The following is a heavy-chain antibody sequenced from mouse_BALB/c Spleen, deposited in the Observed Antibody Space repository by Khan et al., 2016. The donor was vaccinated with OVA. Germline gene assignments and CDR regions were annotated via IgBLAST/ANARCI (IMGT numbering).Heavy chain of an antibody. J-gene: IGHJ2*01. D-gene: IGHD2-10*02. CDR1: GYSITSDYA. CDR2: ISYSGNT. V-gene: IGHV3-2*02. Sequence: EVQLQQSGPGLVKPSQSLSLTCTVTGYSITSDYAWNWIRQFPGNKLEWMGFISYSGNTNYTPSLKSRISITRDTSKNQFFLHVKSVTTEETATYYCARVYGGDFDYWGQGTTLTVSS. CDR3: ARVYGGDFDY.